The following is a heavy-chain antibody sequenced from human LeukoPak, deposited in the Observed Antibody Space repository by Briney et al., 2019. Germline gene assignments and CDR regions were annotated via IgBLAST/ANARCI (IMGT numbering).Heavy chain of an antibody. Sequence: GASVKVSCKASGYTFTGHYMHWVRQAPGQGLEWMGWINPNDGGTNYGQKFEDRVTMTRDTSISTVYMELSSLRSDDTAIYYCMKSNYGGGGPRDNWFDPWGQGTLVTVSS. CDR1: GYTFTGHY. D-gene: IGHD4-23*01. J-gene: IGHJ5*02. CDR2: INPNDGGT. CDR3: MKSNYGGGGPRDNWFDP. V-gene: IGHV1-2*02.